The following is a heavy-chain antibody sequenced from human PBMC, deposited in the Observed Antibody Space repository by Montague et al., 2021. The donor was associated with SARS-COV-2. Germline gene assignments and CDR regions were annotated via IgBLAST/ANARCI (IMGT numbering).Heavy chain of an antibody. J-gene: IGHJ4*02. V-gene: IGHV4-39*07. CDR3: AREMIQGVTTPFDY. Sequence: SETLSLTCSVSSGSIISSGYYWGWIRQPPGKELEWIGKIYYSGTTYYNPSLKSRGTISVDTSKNHLSLRLSSVTAADTAVYLCAREMIQGVTTPFDYWGQGSQVTVSS. CDR1: SGSIISSGYY. CDR2: IYYSGTT. D-gene: IGHD3-10*01.